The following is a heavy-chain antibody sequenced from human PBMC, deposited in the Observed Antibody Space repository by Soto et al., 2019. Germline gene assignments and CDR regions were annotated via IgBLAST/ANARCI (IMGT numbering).Heavy chain of an antibody. CDR3: AKTSGSGSYYLLVHY. V-gene: IGHV3-23*01. J-gene: IGHJ4*02. CDR1: GFTFSSDA. D-gene: IGHD1-26*01. Sequence: EVQLLESGGGLVQPGGSLRLSCAASGFTFSSDAMSWVRQAPGKGLEWVSAISGSGGSTYYADSVKGRFTISRDNSKNTRYLQMNSLRAEDTAVYYCAKTSGSGSYYLLVHYWVQGTLVTVSS. CDR2: ISGSGGST.